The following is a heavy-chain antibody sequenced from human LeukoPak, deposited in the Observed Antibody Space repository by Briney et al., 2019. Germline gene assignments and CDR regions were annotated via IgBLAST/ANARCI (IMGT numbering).Heavy chain of an antibody. CDR1: GGSISSYY. CDR2: IYTSGST. V-gene: IGHV4-4*07. D-gene: IGHD3-10*01. CDR3: ARGDYYGSGSHFDY. J-gene: IGHJ4*02. Sequence: SETLSLTCTVSGGSISSYYWSWIQQPAGKGLEWIGRIYTSGSTNYNPSLKSRVTMSVDTSKNQFSLKLSSVTAADTAVYYCARGDYYGSGSHFDYWSQGTLVTVSS.